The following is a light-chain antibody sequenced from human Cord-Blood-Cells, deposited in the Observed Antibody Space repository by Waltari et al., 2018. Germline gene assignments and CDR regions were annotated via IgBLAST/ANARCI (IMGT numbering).Light chain of an antibody. CDR3: SSYTSSSTYG. J-gene: IGLJ1*01. CDR1: SSDVGGYNY. CDR2: DVS. V-gene: IGLV2-14*03. Sequence: QSALTQPASVSGSPGQSITISCTGTSSDVGGYNYVSWYQQHPGKAPKLMIYDVSNRPSGVSNRFSGSKSGNTASLTISGLQAEDEADYYCSSYTSSSTYGFGTWTKVTVL.